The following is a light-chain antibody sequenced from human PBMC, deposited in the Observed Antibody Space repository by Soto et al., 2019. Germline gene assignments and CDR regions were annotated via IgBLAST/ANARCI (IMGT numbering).Light chain of an antibody. V-gene: IGLV2-14*01. CDR2: EVS. CDR3: SSYTNSSTYV. J-gene: IGLJ1*01. CDR1: SSDVGGYNY. Sequence: QSALTQPASVSGSPGQSITISCTGTSSDVGGYNYVSWYQQHPGKAPKHMIYEVSNRPSGVSHRFSGSKSGHTASLTISGLQAEDEADYYCSSYTNSSTYVFGTGTKVTVL.